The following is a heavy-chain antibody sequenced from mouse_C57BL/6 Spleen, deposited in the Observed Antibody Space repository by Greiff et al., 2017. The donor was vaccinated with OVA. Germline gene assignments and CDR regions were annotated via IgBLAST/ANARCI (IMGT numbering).Heavy chain of an antibody. D-gene: IGHD1-1*01. V-gene: IGHV3-1*01. CDR2: ISYSGST. J-gene: IGHJ1*03. Sequence: EVQLQESGPGMVKPSQSLSLTCTVTGYSITSGYDWHWIRHFPGNKLEWMGYISYSGSTNYNPSLKSRISITHDTSKNHFFLKLNSVTTEDTATYYCARGGITTVVVDWYFDVWGTGTTVTVSS. CDR3: ARGGITTVVVDWYFDV. CDR1: GYSITSGYD.